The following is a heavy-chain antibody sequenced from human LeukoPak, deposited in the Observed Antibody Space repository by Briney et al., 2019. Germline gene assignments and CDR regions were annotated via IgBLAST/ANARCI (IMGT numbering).Heavy chain of an antibody. CDR2: ISTDSSFT. V-gene: IGHV3-11*06. CDR3: ARLHSPAAAGTYDY. D-gene: IGHD6-13*01. Sequence: KPGGSLRLSCAASGFIFSDYYMTWIRQAPGKGLDWISYISTDSSFTSYADSVRGRFTVSRDNAKNSLYLQMNSLRAEDTAVYYCARLHSPAAAGTYDYWGQGTLVTVSS. CDR1: GFIFSDYY. J-gene: IGHJ4*02.